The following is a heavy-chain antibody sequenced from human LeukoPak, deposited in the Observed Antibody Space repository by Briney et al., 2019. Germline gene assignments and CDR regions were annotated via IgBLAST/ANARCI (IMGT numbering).Heavy chain of an antibody. CDR1: GFTFSSYT. CDR2: ITTSDGNT. CDR3: AKDGGLWVSAHWGDS. Sequence: GGSLRLSCAASGFTFSSYTMSWVRQARGKGLEWVSTITTSDGNTYYADSVKGRFTVSRDNSKNTLYLQMNSLRAEDTAVYYCAKDGGLWVSAHWGDSWGRGTLVTVSS. J-gene: IGHJ4*02. D-gene: IGHD7-27*01. V-gene: IGHV3-23*01.